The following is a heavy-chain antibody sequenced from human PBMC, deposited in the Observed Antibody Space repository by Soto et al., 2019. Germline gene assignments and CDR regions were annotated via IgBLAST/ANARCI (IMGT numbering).Heavy chain of an antibody. CDR3: ARAYHLVPKF. Sequence: ASVKVSCKASGYTFTSYDSNWVRQATGQGLEWMGWMNPNSGNSGFTQRFQGRVSMTRNASMSTAYMEIHSLTSADTAIYYCARAYHLVPKFWGQGTLVTVSS. J-gene: IGHJ4*02. CDR2: MNPNSGNS. V-gene: IGHV1-8*01. CDR1: GYTFTSYD. D-gene: IGHD2-15*01.